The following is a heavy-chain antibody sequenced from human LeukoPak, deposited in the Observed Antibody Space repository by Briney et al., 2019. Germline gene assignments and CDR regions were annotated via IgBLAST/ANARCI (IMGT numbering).Heavy chain of an antibody. D-gene: IGHD1-14*01. Sequence: PSETLSLTCTASGGPISTNYWSWIRQPPGKGLEWIGYIYYSGSTKYNPSLKSRVTISVDTSKNQFSLKLSSVTAADTAVYYCARGPPGGWFDPWGQGTLATVSS. J-gene: IGHJ5*02. CDR2: IYYSGST. V-gene: IGHV4-59*01. CDR3: ARGPPGGWFDP. CDR1: GGPISTNY.